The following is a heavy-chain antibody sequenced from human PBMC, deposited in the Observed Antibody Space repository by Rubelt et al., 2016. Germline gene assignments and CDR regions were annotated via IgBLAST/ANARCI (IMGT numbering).Heavy chain of an antibody. Sequence: VQLVQSGAEVKKPGASVKVSCKASGYTFTSYDINWVRQATGQGLGWMGWMNPNSGNTGYAQKFQGRVTMTTDTSTSTADMGLRSLRADDPAVYYCARLDGSGYYSLDYWGQETLVTVSS. D-gene: IGHD3-22*01. CDR1: GYTFTSYD. J-gene: IGHJ4*02. CDR3: ARLDGSGYYSLDY. CDR2: MNPNSGNT. V-gene: IGHV1-8*01.